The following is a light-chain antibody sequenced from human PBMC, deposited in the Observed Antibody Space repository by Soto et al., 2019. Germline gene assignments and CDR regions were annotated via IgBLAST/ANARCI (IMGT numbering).Light chain of an antibody. CDR1: QYISTY. V-gene: IGKV1-39*01. CDR3: QLSYTTPRT. CDR2: SAS. Sequence: DIQMTQSPSSLSASVGDRVTITCRASQYISTYLNWYRQKSGKAPEVLIYSASTLQSGVPSRFSGRGSGTDFTLTIIGLQSEDFATYYCQLSYTTPRTFGAGTKVDIK. J-gene: IGKJ4*02.